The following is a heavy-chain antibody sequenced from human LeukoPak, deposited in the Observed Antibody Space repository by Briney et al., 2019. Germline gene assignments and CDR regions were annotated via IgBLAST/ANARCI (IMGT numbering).Heavy chain of an antibody. J-gene: IGHJ4*02. D-gene: IGHD6-6*01. V-gene: IGHV3-23*01. CDR1: GFIFSKYA. Sequence: PGGSLRLFCEGSGFIFSKYAMNWVRQAPGKGLEWVSAISATGASTYYIDSVKGRFTISRDNSNNTLYLQMNSLRAEDTARYYCAKDLWHLVRMIDHWGQGILVIAST. CDR2: ISATGAST. CDR3: AKDLWHLVRMIDH.